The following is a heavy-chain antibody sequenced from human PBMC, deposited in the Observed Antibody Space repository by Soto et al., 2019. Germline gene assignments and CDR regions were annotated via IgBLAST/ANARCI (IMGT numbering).Heavy chain of an antibody. CDR1: GYTFTGYY. Sequence: QVQLVQSGAEVKKPGASVKVSCKASGYTFTGYYMHWVRQAPGQGLEWMGWINPNSGGTNYAQKFQGWVTMTRDTSISTAYRERSRLRSDDTAVYYGARGGPTADSHYYYYGMDVWGQGTTVTVSS. J-gene: IGHJ6*02. D-gene: IGHD4-17*01. CDR2: INPNSGGT. CDR3: ARGGPTADSHYYYYGMDV. V-gene: IGHV1-2*04.